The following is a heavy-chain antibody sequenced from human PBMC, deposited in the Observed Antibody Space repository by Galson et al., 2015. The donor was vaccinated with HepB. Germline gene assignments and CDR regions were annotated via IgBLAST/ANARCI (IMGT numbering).Heavy chain of an antibody. CDR1: GYTFTNYG. CDR2: ISTYNANA. Sequence: SVKVSCKASGYTFTNYGITWVRKAPGQGLEWMGWISTYNANANYGQNVQGRVTMTADTSTHTAYMELRSLRSDDTAVYYCARHFCGRGACYPLCYCYALDVWGQGTTVTVS. V-gene: IGHV1-18*01. D-gene: IGHD2-21*02. CDR3: ARHFCGRGACYPLCYCYALDV. J-gene: IGHJ6*02.